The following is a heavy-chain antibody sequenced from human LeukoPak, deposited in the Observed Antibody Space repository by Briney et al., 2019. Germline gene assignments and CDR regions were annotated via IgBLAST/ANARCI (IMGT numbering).Heavy chain of an antibody. Sequence: SETLSLSCTVSSGSISGAISRYSWNWVRQTPGKGLEWIGYIHSSGRRTYNPSLKGRATLSLDTSWSQFSLKLTSLTAADTAVYYCAGGGYCSISDCSAPLFDWWGQGILVTVSS. CDR2: IHSSGRR. CDR3: AGGGYCSISDCSAPLFDW. D-gene: IGHD2-2*01. V-gene: IGHV4-61*01. J-gene: IGHJ4*02. CDR1: SGSISGAISRYS.